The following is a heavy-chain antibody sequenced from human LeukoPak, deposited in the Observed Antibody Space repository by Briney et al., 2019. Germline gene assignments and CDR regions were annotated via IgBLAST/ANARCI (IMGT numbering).Heavy chain of an antibody. V-gene: IGHV4-30-2*01. CDR3: ARGTVCSTSCYKTNYYYYMDV. CDR1: GGSISSGGYY. CDR2: IYHSGST. Sequence: SQTLSLTCTVSGGSISSGGYYWSWIRQPPGKGPEWIGYIYHSGSTYYNPSLKSRVTISVDRSKNQFSLKLSSVTAADTAVYYCARGTVCSTSCYKTNYYYYMDVWGKGTTVTVSS. D-gene: IGHD2-2*02. J-gene: IGHJ6*03.